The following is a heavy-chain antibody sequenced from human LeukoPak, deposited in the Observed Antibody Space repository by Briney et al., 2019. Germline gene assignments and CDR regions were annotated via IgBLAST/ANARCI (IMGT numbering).Heavy chain of an antibody. V-gene: IGHV3-7*05. CDR3: SSSLWFGELLKAFDL. CDR2: INSDGSGK. J-gene: IGHJ2*01. D-gene: IGHD3-10*01. CDR1: GFTFSSHW. Sequence: GGSLRLSCAASGFTFSSHWMTWVRRAPGKGLEWVAYINSDGSGKAFVDSVKGRFTISRDNAENSLYLQMNSLRAEDTAVYYCSSSLWFGELLKAFDLWGRGTLVTVSS.